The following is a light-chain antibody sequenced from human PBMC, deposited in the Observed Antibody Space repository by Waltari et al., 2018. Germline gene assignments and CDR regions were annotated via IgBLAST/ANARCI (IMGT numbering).Light chain of an antibody. CDR1: QSLVHSDGNTY. CDR2: KVS. CDR3: MQSIHWPWT. Sequence: DVVMTQSPLSLPVTLGQPASISCKSSQSLVHSDGNTYLNWFHQRPGQCPRRLIYKVSNRDSGVPDRFSGSGSGTDFTLKISRVEAEDVGVYYCMQSIHWPWTFGQGTKVEIK. J-gene: IGKJ1*01. V-gene: IGKV2-30*02.